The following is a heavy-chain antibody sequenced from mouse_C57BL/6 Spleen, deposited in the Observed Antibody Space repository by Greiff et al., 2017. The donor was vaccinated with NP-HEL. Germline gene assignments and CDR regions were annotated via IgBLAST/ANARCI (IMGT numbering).Heavy chain of an antibody. CDR3: ARRSSHWYFDV. CDR2: IHPNSGST. D-gene: IGHD1-1*01. J-gene: IGHJ1*03. V-gene: IGHV1-64*01. Sequence: QVQLQQSGAELVKPGASVKLSCKASGYTFTSYWMHWVKQRPGQGLEWIGMIHPNSGSTNYNEKFKSKATLTVDKSSSTAYMQLSSLTSEDSAVYYCARRSSHWYFDVWGTGTTVTVSS. CDR1: GYTFTSYW.